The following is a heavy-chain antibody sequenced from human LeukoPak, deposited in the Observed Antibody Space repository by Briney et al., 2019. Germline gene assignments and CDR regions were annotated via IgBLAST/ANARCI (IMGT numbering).Heavy chain of an antibody. CDR3: ARGPQSMVRGKGWFDP. D-gene: IGHD3-10*01. V-gene: IGHV1-69*02. CDR2: IIPILGIA. Sequence: SSVKVSCKASGGTFSSYTISWVRQAPGQGLEWMGRIIPILGIANYAQKFQGRVTITADKSTSTAYMEQSSLRSEDTAVYYCARGPQSMVRGKGWFDPWGQGTLVTVSS. J-gene: IGHJ5*02. CDR1: GGTFSSYT.